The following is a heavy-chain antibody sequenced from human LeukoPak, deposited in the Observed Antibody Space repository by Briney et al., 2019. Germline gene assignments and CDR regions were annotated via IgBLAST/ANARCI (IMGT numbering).Heavy chain of an antibody. J-gene: IGHJ5*02. CDR3: ARVVTPRYCSTPSCYWKGWFDP. CDR2: IIPIFGTA. Sequence: LVKVSCKASGYTFTSYGISWVRQAPGQGLEWMGGIIPIFGTASFAQKFQGRVTITADESTGTAYMELSSLRSEDTAVYYCARVVTPRYCSTPSCYWKGWFDPWGQGTLVTVSS. CDR1: GYTFTSYG. V-gene: IGHV1-69*13. D-gene: IGHD2-2*01.